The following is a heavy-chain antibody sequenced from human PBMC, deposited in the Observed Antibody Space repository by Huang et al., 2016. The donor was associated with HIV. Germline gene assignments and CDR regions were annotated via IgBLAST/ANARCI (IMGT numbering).Heavy chain of an antibody. Sequence: QVHLVESGGGVVQPGGSLRLSVAASGFKLSGFGMHWVRQAPGKGLEWEAVISYDGMSQFYTDSVNGRFTISRDNSDNTLSLQMKGLRPDDTAVYYCAKESRWFSDFDHWGQGVLVSVSS. CDR3: AKESRWFSDFDH. D-gene: IGHD2-15*01. CDR2: ISYDGMSQ. V-gene: IGHV3-30*18. CDR1: GFKLSGFG. J-gene: IGHJ4*02.